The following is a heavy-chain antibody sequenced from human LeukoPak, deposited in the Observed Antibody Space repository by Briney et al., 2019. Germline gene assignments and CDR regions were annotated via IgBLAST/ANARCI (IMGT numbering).Heavy chain of an antibody. CDR3: ARGMYGATRAFDY. D-gene: IGHD1-26*01. CDR2: INSDGSST. Sequence: GGSLRLSCAASGFTFSSYWMHWVRQAPGKGLVWVSRINSDGSSTSYADSVKGRFTISRDNAKNTLYLQMNSPRAEDTAVYYCARGMYGATRAFDYWGQGTLVTVSS. J-gene: IGHJ4*02. CDR1: GFTFSSYW. V-gene: IGHV3-74*01.